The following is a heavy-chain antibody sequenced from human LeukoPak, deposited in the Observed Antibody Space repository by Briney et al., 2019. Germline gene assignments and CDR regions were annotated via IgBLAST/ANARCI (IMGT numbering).Heavy chain of an antibody. J-gene: IGHJ6*03. V-gene: IGHV4-59*01. Sequence: PSETLSLTCTVSGGSISSYYWSWIRQPPRKGQAWIGYIYYSWSTHYNHSLKSRVTISVSTPKNQLSLHLSSVTAADTPVYYCARDSSGWSGGYYYYYYMDVWGRGTTVSVSS. CDR3: ARDSSGWSGGYYYYYYMDV. CDR1: GGSISSYY. CDR2: IYYSWST. D-gene: IGHD6-19*01.